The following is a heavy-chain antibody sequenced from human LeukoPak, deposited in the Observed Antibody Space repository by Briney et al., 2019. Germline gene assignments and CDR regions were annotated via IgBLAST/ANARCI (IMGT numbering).Heavy chain of an antibody. CDR1: GYTFTSYG. V-gene: IGHV1-18*01. CDR2: ISGYNGHT. Sequence: GASVKVSCKASGYTFTSYGISWVRQAPGQGLEWMGWISGYNGHTKYAQKFQGRATMTTDTSTSTAYMELGSLRSDDTAVYYCARDSREVLLWFGEFSPWGQGTLVTVSS. CDR3: ARDSREVLLWFGEFSP. J-gene: IGHJ5*02. D-gene: IGHD3-10*01.